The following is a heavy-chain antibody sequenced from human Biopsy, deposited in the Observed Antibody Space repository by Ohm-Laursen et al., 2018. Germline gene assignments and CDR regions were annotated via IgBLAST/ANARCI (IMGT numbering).Heavy chain of an antibody. V-gene: IGHV5-51*01. CDR3: VRPGSPRHCSGGYCATGWFDS. D-gene: IGHD2-15*01. CDR1: RDSFINYW. CDR2: IYPEDSAT. J-gene: IGHJ5*01. Sequence: GESLRISCNGSRDSFINYWIGWVRQMPGKGLEYLGIIYPEDSATRYSPPFQGQVIISVDMSISTAYLQWSSLKASDGGMYYWVRPGSPRHCSGGYCATGWFDSWGQGTLVTVSS.